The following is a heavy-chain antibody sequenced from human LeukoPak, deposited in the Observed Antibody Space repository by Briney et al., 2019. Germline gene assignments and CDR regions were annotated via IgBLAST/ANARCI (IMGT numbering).Heavy chain of an antibody. V-gene: IGHV1-3*01. CDR3: ARAEKEYYFDY. CDR2: INAGNGNT. Sequence: GASVKVSCKASEYTFTSYAMHWVRQAPGQRLEWMGWINAGNGNTKYSQKFQGRVTITRDTSASTAYMELSSLRSEDTAVYYCARAEKEYYFDYWGQGTLVTVSS. J-gene: IGHJ4*02. CDR1: EYTFTSYA.